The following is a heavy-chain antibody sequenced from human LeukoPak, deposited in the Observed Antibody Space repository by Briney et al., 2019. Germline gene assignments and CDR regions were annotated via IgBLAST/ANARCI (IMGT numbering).Heavy chain of an antibody. CDR1: GGSITSSNW. CDR2: IYHSGST. CDR3: ARSRRGVRFGGSRRIDY. V-gene: IGHV4-4*02. D-gene: IGHD3-10*01. Sequence: NPSETLSLTCAVSGGSITSSNWWSWVRQPPGKGLEWIGEIYHSGSTNYNPSLKSRVTISVDKSKNQFSLKLSSVTAADTAVYYCARSRRGVRFGGSRRIDYWGQGTLVTVSS. J-gene: IGHJ4*02.